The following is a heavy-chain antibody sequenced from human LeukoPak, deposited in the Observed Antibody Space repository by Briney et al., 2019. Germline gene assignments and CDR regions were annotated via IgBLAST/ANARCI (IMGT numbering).Heavy chain of an antibody. V-gene: IGHV3-30-3*01. D-gene: IGHD3-10*01. CDR2: ISYDGSNK. Sequence: GRSLRLSCAASGFTFSNYAMHWVRQAPGKGLEWVADISYDGSNKYYADSVKGRFTISRDNSKNTLYLQMNSLRAEDTAVYFCAKDNYGLDYWGQGTLVTVSS. CDR1: GFTFSNYA. CDR3: AKDNYGLDY. J-gene: IGHJ4*02.